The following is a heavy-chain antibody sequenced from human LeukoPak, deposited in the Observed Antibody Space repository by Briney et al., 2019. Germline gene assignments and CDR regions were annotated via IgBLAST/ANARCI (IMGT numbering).Heavy chain of an antibody. Sequence: PSETLSLTCTVSGGSISSYYWSWIRQPPGKGLEWIGYIYYSGSTNYNPSLKSRVTISVDTSENQFSLKLYSVTAADTAIYYCARGRASGLGGLLDYGGQGILVPVSS. V-gene: IGHV4-59*08. J-gene: IGHJ4*02. CDR1: GGSISSYY. D-gene: IGHD3-10*01. CDR2: IYYSGST. CDR3: ARGRASGLGGLLDY.